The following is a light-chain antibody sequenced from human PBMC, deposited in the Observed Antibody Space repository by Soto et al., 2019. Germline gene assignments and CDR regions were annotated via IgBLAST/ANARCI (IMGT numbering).Light chain of an antibody. V-gene: IGLV2-23*02. CDR2: EVN. Sequence: QSVLTQPASVSGSPGQSITISCTGTSSDVGSYNLVSWYQQYPGKAPKLMIYEVNTRPSGISNRFSGSRSGNMASLTISGLQAEDEAEYYCCSYGGSGALPYVCGTGTKVTVL. J-gene: IGLJ1*01. CDR1: SSDVGSYNL. CDR3: CSYGGSGALPYV.